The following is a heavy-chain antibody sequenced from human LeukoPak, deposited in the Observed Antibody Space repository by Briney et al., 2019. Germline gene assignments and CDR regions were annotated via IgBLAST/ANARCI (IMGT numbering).Heavy chain of an antibody. J-gene: IGHJ6*02. D-gene: IGHD2-15*01. V-gene: IGHV3-7*01. CDR3: SRDNREACSGGSCPPYYYGMDV. CDR1: GFTFSSYG. CDR2: IKQDGSEK. Sequence: PGGSLRLSCAASGFTFSSYGMHRVRQAPGKGLEWVANIKQDGSEKYYVASVKGRFTISRDNAKNSLYLQMNSLRAEDTAVYYCSRDNREACSGGSCPPYYYGMDVWGQGTTVTVSS.